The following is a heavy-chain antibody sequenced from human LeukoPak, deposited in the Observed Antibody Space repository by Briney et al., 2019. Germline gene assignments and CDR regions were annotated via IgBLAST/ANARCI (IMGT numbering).Heavy chain of an antibody. CDR3: ATTAYYFYVDV. Sequence: SETLSLTCTVSGGSVSSGGYYWSWIRQHPGKGLEWIGYIYYSGSTYYNPSLKSRLTISLDTSTNQSSLKLGSVTAADTAVYYCATTAYYFYVDVWGKGTTITVSS. J-gene: IGHJ6*03. CDR2: IYYSGST. CDR1: GGSVSSGGYY. D-gene: IGHD1-26*01. V-gene: IGHV4-31*03.